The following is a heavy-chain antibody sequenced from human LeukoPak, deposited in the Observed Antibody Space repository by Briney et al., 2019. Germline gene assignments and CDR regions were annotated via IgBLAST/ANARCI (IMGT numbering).Heavy chain of an antibody. Sequence: GESLKISCKGSGYSFSSYWVGGVRQMPGKGLEWMGVIYPGDSDTRYSPSFQGQVTISADNSISTAYLQWTSLKASDTAMYYCARNGNSGGNYFDYWGQGTLVTVSS. J-gene: IGHJ4*02. CDR1: GYSFSSYW. V-gene: IGHV5-51*01. CDR3: ARNGNSGGNYFDY. D-gene: IGHD2-15*01. CDR2: IYPGDSDT.